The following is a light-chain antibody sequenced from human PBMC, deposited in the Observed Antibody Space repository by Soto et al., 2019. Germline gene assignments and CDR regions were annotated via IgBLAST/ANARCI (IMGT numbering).Light chain of an antibody. CDR3: ISFTDTGTVM. J-gene: IGLJ3*02. Sequence: QSVLTQPSSVSGSPGQSFTIPCTESSSDVGAYHSVSWYQQHPGKAPKLIIFDVSNRPSGVSNRFSGSKSGNTASLTISGLQAEDEADYYCISFTDTGTVMFGGGTQLIVL. CDR2: DVS. CDR1: SSDVGAYHS. V-gene: IGLV2-14*03.